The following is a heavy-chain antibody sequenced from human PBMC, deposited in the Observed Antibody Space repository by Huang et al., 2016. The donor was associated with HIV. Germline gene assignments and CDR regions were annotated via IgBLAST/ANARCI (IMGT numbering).Heavy chain of an antibody. J-gene: IGHJ4*02. CDR3: ASEIAAASIDY. CDR2: ISSSRSYI. CDR1: GFTFSSYS. D-gene: IGHD6-13*01. V-gene: IGHV3-21*01. Sequence: EVQLVESGGGLVKPGGSLRLSCAASGFTFSSYSMTWVRQAPGKGLEWVSSISSSRSYIYYADSVKGRFTISRDNAKNSLYLQMNSLRAEDTAVYYCASEIAAASIDYWGQGTLVTVSS.